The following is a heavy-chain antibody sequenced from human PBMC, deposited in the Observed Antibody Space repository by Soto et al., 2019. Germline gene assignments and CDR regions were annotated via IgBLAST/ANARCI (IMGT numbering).Heavy chain of an antibody. V-gene: IGHV3-33*01. J-gene: IGHJ5*02. CDR3: ARGQDLRDNWFDP. CDR2: IWYDGSNK. Sequence: QVQLVESGGGVVQPGRSLRLSCAASGFTFSSYGMHWVRQAPGKGLEWVAVIWYDGSNKYYADSVKGRFTISRDNSKNTLYLQMNSLRAEDTAVYYCARGQDLRDNWFDPWGQGTLVTVSS. CDR1: GFTFSSYG.